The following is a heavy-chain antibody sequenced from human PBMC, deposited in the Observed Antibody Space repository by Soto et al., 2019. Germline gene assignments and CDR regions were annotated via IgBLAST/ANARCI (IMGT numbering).Heavy chain of an antibody. CDR2: IDPSDSYT. CDR1: GYSFTSYW. Sequence: PGESLKISCKGSGYSFTSYWTSWVRQMPGKGLEWMGRIDPSDSYTNYSPSFQGHVTISADKSISTAYLQWSSLKASDTAMYYCARHVDPKEDYYYGMDVWGQGTTVTVSS. CDR3: ARHVDPKEDYYYGMDV. V-gene: IGHV5-10-1*01. J-gene: IGHJ6*02.